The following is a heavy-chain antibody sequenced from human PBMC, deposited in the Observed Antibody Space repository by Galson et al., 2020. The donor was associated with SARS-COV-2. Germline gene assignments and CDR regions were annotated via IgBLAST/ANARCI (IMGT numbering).Heavy chain of an antibody. CDR3: VGYDFWSGFTI. V-gene: IGHV4-59*01. CDR2: IYYSGST. CDR1: GGSISSYY. Sequence: SETLSLTCTVSGGSISSYYWSWIRQPPGKGLEWIGYIYYSGSTNYNPSLKSRVTISVDTSKNQFSLKLSSVTAADTTVYYCVGYDFWSGFTIWGQGTLVTVSS. D-gene: IGHD3-3*01. J-gene: IGHJ4*02.